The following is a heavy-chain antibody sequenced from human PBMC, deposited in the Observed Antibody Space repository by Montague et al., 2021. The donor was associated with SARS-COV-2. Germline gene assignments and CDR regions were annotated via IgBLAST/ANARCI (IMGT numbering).Heavy chain of an antibody. CDR1: GFTFSSYE. Sequence: SLRLSCAASGFTFSSYEMNWVRQAPGKGLEWVSYITSSGSTMYYADSVKGRFTISRDNAKNSLFLQMNSLRAEETAVYYCARDLRDYDILTGYLWGQGTLVTVSS. CDR2: ITSSGSTM. CDR3: ARDLRDYDILTGYL. J-gene: IGHJ4*02. V-gene: IGHV3-48*03. D-gene: IGHD3-9*01.